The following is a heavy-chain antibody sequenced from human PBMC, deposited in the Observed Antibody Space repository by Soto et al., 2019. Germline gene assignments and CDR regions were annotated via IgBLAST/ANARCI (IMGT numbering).Heavy chain of an antibody. CDR1: GGSISSGDYY. D-gene: IGHD3-10*01. CDR3: AARPYYYYGLDV. J-gene: IGHJ6*02. Sequence: TLSLTCTDSGGSISSGDYYWSWIRQPPGKGLEWIGYIYYSGSTYYNPSLKSRVTISLDGAKNQFSLKMTSVTAADTGLYYCAARPYYYYGLDVWGQGTTVTVSS. V-gene: IGHV4-30-4*01. CDR2: IYYSGST.